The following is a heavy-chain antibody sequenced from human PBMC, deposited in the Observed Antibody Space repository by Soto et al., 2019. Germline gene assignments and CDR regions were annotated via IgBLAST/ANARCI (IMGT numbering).Heavy chain of an antibody. D-gene: IGHD2-21*02. CDR2: ISSNGGST. J-gene: IGHJ3*01. CDR3: VKGTVVVTAKGGFDF. Sequence: GGSLRLSCSASGFTFSSYAMHWVRQAPGKGLEYVSAISSNGGSTYYADSVKGRFTISRDNSKNTLYLQMSSLRAEDTAVYYCVKGTVVVTAKGGFDFWGQGTMVTVSS. CDR1: GFTFSSYA. V-gene: IGHV3-64D*08.